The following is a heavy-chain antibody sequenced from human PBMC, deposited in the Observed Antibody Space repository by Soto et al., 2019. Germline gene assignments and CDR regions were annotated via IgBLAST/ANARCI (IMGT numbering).Heavy chain of an antibody. CDR3: ASRGSSSFYYYYGMDV. Sequence: SETLSLTCAVYGGSFSGYYWSWIRQPPGKGLEWMGEINHSGSTNYNPSLKSRVTISVDTSKNQFSLKLSSVTAEDTAVYYCASRGSSSFYYYYGMDVWGQGTTVTVSS. D-gene: IGHD6-6*01. V-gene: IGHV4-34*01. J-gene: IGHJ6*02. CDR1: GGSFSGYY. CDR2: INHSGST.